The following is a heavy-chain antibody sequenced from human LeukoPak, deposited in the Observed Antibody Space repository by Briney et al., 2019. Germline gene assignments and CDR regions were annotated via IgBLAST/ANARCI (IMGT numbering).Heavy chain of an antibody. J-gene: IGHJ4*02. Sequence: ASVKVSCKASGYTFTGYYMHWVRQAPGQGLELMGRINPNSGGTNYAQKFQGRVTMTRDTSISTAYMELSRLRSDDTAVYYCARDRVDSRIYYGWGQGTLVTVSS. V-gene: IGHV1-2*06. D-gene: IGHD1-26*01. CDR1: GYTFTGYY. CDR3: ARDRVDSRIYYG. CDR2: INPNSGGT.